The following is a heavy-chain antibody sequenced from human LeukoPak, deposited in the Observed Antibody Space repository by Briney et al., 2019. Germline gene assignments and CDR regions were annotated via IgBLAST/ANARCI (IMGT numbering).Heavy chain of an antibody. D-gene: IGHD1-14*01. Sequence: PSETLSLTCTVSGASISSYYWSWIRQPPGKGLEWIGYIYHSGSTKYSPALKSRVIISEDASKNQFSLKLSSVTAADTAVYYCARLRSGGYYYYMDVWGKGTTVTVSS. CDR3: ARLRSGGYYYYMDV. V-gene: IGHV4-59*01. CDR2: IYHSGST. J-gene: IGHJ6*03. CDR1: GASISSYY.